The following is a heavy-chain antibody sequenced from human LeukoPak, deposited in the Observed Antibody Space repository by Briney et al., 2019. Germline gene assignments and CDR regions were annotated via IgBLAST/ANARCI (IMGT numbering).Heavy chain of an antibody. CDR2: LYGSGST. J-gene: IGHJ1*01. Sequence: SETLSLTCSVSGASISSDGYYWSSIRQPAGKGLEWIGRLYGSGSTTYNPSLKSRVTISLDTSKNQFSLRLTSVTAADTAVYFCARGLSAVAGTSPYQHWGQGTLVTVSP. CDR3: ARGLSAVAGTSPYQH. D-gene: IGHD6-19*01. CDR1: GASISSDGYY. V-gene: IGHV4-61*02.